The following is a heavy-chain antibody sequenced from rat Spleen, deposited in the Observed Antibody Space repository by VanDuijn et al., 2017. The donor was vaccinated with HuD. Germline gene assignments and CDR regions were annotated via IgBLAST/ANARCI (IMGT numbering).Heavy chain of an antibody. J-gene: IGHJ2*01. D-gene: IGHD1-4*01. CDR2: ISYDGSST. V-gene: IGHV5-7*01. CDR1: GFTFSDYN. Sequence: EVQLVESGGGLVQPGRSLKLSCAASGFTFSDYNMAWVRQAPKKGLEWVATISYDGSSTYYRDSVKGRFTISRDNAKSTLYLQMDSLRSEDTATYYCARHMVPGYNYFDYWGRGVMVTVSS. CDR3: ARHMVPGYNYFDY.